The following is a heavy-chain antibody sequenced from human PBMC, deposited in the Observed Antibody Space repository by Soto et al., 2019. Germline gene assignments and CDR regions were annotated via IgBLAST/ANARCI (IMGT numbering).Heavy chain of an antibody. Sequence: QVPLQQWGAGLLKPSETLSLTCAVYGGSVNSGNYYWSWIRQPPGKGLEWIGEMSHSGGTHFNPCLKSRVTLSVDTSKNQFSLKMSSVTAADTALYYCARVERGTATTVVDAFDIWGPGTLVTVSS. V-gene: IGHV4-34*01. CDR2: MSHSGGT. CDR3: ARVERGTATTVVDAFDI. D-gene: IGHD1-1*01. J-gene: IGHJ3*02. CDR1: GGSVNSGNYY.